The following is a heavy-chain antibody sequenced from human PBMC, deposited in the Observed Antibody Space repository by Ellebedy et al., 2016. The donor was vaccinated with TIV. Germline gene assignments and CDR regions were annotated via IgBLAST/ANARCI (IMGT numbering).Heavy chain of an antibody. Sequence: GGSLRLSXAASGFTFSLYSMNWVRQAPGKGLEWVSSISSTYSYIHYADSVKGRFTISRDNAKNSLYLQMNSLSVEDTAVYYCARDVTDSGSYQFDFWGQGTLVTVSS. CDR1: GFTFSLYS. D-gene: IGHD1-26*01. V-gene: IGHV3-21*01. CDR3: ARDVTDSGSYQFDF. CDR2: ISSTYSYI. J-gene: IGHJ4*02.